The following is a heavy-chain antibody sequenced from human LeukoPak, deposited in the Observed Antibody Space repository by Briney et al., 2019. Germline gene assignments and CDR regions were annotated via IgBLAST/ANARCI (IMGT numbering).Heavy chain of an antibody. V-gene: IGHV3-23*01. D-gene: IGHD6-13*01. CDR3: AKEMERYSSSWYSGRDYYYGMDV. Sequence: RPGGSLRLSCAASGVTFSSYAMNWVRQAPGKGLEWVSVISGSGGKTYSADSVKGRFTISRDNSKNTLYLQMNSLRAEDTAVYYCAKEMERYSSSWYSGRDYYYGMDVWRQGTTVTVSS. J-gene: IGHJ6*02. CDR1: GVTFSSYA. CDR2: ISGSGGKT.